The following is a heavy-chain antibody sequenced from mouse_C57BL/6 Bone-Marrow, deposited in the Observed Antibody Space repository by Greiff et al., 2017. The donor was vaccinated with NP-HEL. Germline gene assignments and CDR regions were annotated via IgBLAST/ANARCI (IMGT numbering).Heavy chain of an antibody. CDR3: AMGLYGSSVNWYFDG. J-gene: IGHJ1*03. CDR2: RQPSESDT. V-gene: IGHV1-74*01. CDR1: GYTFNSYG. D-gene: IGHD1-1*01. Sequence: QVQLQQPGAELVKKGASVKVSCKASGYTFNSYGRKWVKKRHGQGGEGIGRRQPSESDTNYNQKFKGKATLTVDKSSSTAYMQLSSLTSEDSAVYYCAMGLYGSSVNWYFDGWGTGTTVTVSS.